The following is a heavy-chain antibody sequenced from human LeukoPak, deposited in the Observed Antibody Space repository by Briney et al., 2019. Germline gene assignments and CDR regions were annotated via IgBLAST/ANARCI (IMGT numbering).Heavy chain of an antibody. CDR3: ARLELCLGMWDY. Sequence: SESLSLTCAVSGGSFSGYYWSWIRQPPGEGLEWIGEIYHSGSTNYNPSLKSRVTISVDTSKNKFSLNLNTVTAADTAVYYCARLELCLGMWDYWGQGTLVTVSS. V-gene: IGHV4-34*01. J-gene: IGHJ4*02. CDR2: IYHSGST. CDR1: GGSFSGYY. D-gene: IGHD7-27*01.